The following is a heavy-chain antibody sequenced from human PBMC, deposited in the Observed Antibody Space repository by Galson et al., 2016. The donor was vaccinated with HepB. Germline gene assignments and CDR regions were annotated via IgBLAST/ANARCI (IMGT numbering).Heavy chain of an antibody. CDR2: IWYDGVNT. CDR1: GFTLSSYG. J-gene: IGHJ4*02. Sequence: SLRLSCAASGFTLSSYGIHWVRQAPGKGLEWVAVIWYDGVNTYYADSVKGRFTISRDNSKDTLYLQMNSLRAEDTAVYYCARQAFTNWNPFDYWGQGTQVTVSS. CDR3: ARQAFTNWNPFDY. D-gene: IGHD1-1*01. V-gene: IGHV3-33*01.